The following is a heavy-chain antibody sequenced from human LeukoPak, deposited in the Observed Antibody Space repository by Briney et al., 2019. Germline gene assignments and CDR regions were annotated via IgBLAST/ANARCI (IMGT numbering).Heavy chain of an antibody. V-gene: IGHV3-21*01. CDR2: ISSSSRHI. Sequence: GGSLRLSCAASGFTFSSYSMNWVRQAPGKGLEWVSSISSSSRHIYYADSVKGRFTISRDNAKNSLYLQMNSLRAEDTAVYYCARDRNYGDLPFDYWGQGTLVTVSS. D-gene: IGHD4-17*01. CDR1: GFTFSSYS. CDR3: ARDRNYGDLPFDY. J-gene: IGHJ4*02.